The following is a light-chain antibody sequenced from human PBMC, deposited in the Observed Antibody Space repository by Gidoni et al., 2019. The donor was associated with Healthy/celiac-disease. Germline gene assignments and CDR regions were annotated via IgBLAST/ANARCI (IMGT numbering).Light chain of an antibody. V-gene: IGKV1-39*01. CDR2: AAS. CDR3: QQSYSMPRT. Sequence: DIQMTQSPSSLSASVGDRVTITCRASQTISTYLTWYQQRPGEAPKLLVYAASSLKRGVPSRFSATESGTDFTLTINGLQPEDFATYYCQQSYSMPRTFGQGTKVEV. CDR1: QTISTY. J-gene: IGKJ1*01.